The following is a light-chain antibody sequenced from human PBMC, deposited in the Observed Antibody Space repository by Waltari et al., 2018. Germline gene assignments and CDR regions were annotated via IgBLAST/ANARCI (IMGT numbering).Light chain of an antibody. J-gene: IGLJ1*01. CDR2: RND. Sequence: QSVLIQPPPVSGTPGQRVTISCSGSSSNIGSNYVYWYEHLPGTAPKLLIYRNDQRPSGVPGRFSGSKSGTSASLAISGLRSEDEADFYCATWDDSLGGAIFGPGTKVTVL. CDR3: ATWDDSLGGAI. CDR1: SSNIGSNY. V-gene: IGLV1-47*01.